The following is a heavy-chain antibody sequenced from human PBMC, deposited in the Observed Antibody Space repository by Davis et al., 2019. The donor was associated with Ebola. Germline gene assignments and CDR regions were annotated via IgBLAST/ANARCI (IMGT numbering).Heavy chain of an antibody. D-gene: IGHD1-20*01. CDR3: ATLRRTITGMDDAFDI. J-gene: IGHJ3*02. CDR2: IYTGDSDT. V-gene: IGHV5-51*01. CDR1: GYRFTSLW. Sequence: GESLKISCKGSGYRFTSLWISWVRQMPGKGLEWMGIIYTGDSDTRYSPSFRGQVTISADKSIKTAFLQWSSLKASDTAMYYCATLRRTITGMDDAFDIWGQGTMVTVSS.